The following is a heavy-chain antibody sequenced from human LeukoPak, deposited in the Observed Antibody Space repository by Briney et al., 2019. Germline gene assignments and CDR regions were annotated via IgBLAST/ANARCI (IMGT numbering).Heavy chain of an antibody. D-gene: IGHD2-2*02. CDR3: ARSGCSSTSCYSFYYYYYMDV. CDR2: ISAYDGNT. J-gene: IGHJ6*03. CDR1: GYTFTNCG. V-gene: IGHV1-18*01. Sequence: ASVKVSCKASGYTFTNCGITWVRQAPGQGLEWMGWISAYDGNTKYAQKLQGRVTMTTDTSTGTAYMELRSLRSDDTAVYYCARSGCSSTSCYSFYYYYYMDVWGEGTTVTVSS.